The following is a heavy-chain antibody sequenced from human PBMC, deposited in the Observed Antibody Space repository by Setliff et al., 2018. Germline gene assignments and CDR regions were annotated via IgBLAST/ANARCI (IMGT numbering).Heavy chain of an antibody. CDR3: AKDKDVRVDYFDY. D-gene: IGHD3-10*01. Sequence: PGGSLRLSCAASGFSFSDPYMSWVRQAPGKGLEWVSTIYSGDRSTFYTDSVKGRFTISRDNAQNSLHLQMDSLRAEDTAVYYCAKDKDVRVDYFDYWGPGTLVTVSS. J-gene: IGHJ4*02. CDR1: GFSFSDPY. V-gene: IGHV3-11*04. CDR2: IYSGDRST.